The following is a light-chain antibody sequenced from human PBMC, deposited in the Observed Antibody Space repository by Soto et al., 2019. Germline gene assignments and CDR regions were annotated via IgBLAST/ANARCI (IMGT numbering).Light chain of an antibody. Sequence: DIQMTQSPSSLSASVGDRVTITCRASQSISSYLNWYQQKPGKAPKLLIYAASRLQSGVPSRFRGSGSGTGFTLTISRLQTEDFATYYCQQSYSTPFTFGPGTKVDIK. V-gene: IGKV1-39*01. CDR3: QQSYSTPFT. CDR1: QSISSY. J-gene: IGKJ3*01. CDR2: AAS.